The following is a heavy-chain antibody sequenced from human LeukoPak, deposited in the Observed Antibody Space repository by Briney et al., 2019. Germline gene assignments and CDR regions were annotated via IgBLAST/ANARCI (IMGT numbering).Heavy chain of an antibody. V-gene: IGHV3-9*01. D-gene: IGHD6-19*01. CDR3: AKDNRRHYTSGPNPDSLH. CDR2: ISWTSGTI. CDR1: GFIFNNYA. Sequence: GGSLRLSCSASGFIFNNYAMHWVRQHPGKGVEWVSGISWTSGTIDYADSVRGRFTISRDNAKNSLYLQMDSLRVEDTAFYYCAKDNRRHYTSGPNPDSLHWGQGALVTVSS. J-gene: IGHJ4*02.